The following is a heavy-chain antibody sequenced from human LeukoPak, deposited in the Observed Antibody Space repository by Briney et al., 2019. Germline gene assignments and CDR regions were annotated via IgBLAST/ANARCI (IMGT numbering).Heavy chain of an antibody. CDR3: ARVDQWLNDY. V-gene: IGHV4-59*08. J-gene: IGHJ4*02. Sequence: SETLSLTCTVSGGSISSYYWSWIRQPPGKGLEWIGYIYYSGSTYYNPSLKSRATISVDTSKNQFSLKLSSVTAADTAVYYCARVDQWLNDYWGQGTLVTVSS. D-gene: IGHD3-22*01. CDR2: IYYSGST. CDR1: GGSISSYY.